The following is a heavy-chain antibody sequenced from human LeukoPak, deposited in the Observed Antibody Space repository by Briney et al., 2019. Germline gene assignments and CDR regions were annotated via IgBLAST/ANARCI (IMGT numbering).Heavy chain of an antibody. Sequence: GGSLRLSCAASGFTFSSYGMHWVRQAPGKGLEWVAFIRYDGSNKYYADSVKGRFTISRDNSKNTLYLQMNSLRAEDTAVYYCARAIVGATTPLDYWGQGTLVTVSS. V-gene: IGHV3-30*02. CDR1: GFTFSSYG. J-gene: IGHJ4*02. CDR2: IRYDGSNK. D-gene: IGHD1-26*01. CDR3: ARAIVGATTPLDY.